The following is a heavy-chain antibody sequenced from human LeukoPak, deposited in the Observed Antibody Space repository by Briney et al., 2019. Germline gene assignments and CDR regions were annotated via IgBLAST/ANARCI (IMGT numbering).Heavy chain of an antibody. CDR3: ARSPYSGYRLNWFDP. D-gene: IGHD5-12*01. Sequence: TSETLSLTCTVSGGSISGYYWSWIRQAPGKGLEWIGFIYYSGSTNYNPSLQSRVTISVDTSKNHFSLKLSSVTAADTAVYYCARSPYSGYRLNWFDPWGQGTLVTVSS. CDR1: GGSISGYY. V-gene: IGHV4-59*01. J-gene: IGHJ5*02. CDR2: IYYSGST.